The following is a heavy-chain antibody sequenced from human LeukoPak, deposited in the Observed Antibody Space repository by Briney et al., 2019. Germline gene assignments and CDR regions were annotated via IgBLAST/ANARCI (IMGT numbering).Heavy chain of an antibody. J-gene: IGHJ6*02. V-gene: IGHV3-23*01. CDR2: ISGSGGST. CDR3: ATHLLGPYYYYSSMDV. CDR1: GFTFSSYA. Sequence: PGGSLRLSCAASGFTFSSYAMSWVRQAPGKGLEWVSAISGSGGSTYYADSVKGRFTISRDNSKNTLYLQMNSLRAEDTAVYYCATHLLGPYYYYSSMDVWGQGTTVTVSS.